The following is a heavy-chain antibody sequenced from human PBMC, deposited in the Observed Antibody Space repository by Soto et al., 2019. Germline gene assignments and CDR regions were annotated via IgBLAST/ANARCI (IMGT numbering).Heavy chain of an antibody. J-gene: IGHJ6*04. CDR3: AGDYGRGSSAGPSSYYYGMEV. CDR1: GGSISSGGYY. Sequence: PSETLSLTCTVSGGSISSGGYYWSWILHHPGKGPEWIGYIYYSVSTCYNPSLKSRVTISVDTSKNQFSLRLSSVTAAGTAVYYCAGDYGRGSSAGPSSYYYGMEVWGKGTTVSVSS. V-gene: IGHV4-31*03. D-gene: IGHD2-15*01. CDR2: IYYSVST.